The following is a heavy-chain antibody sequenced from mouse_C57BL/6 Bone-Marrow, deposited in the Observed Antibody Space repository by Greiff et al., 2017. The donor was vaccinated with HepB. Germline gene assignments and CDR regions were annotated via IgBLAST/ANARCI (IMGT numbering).Heavy chain of an antibody. V-gene: IGHV1-81*01. J-gene: IGHJ3*01. CDR2: IYPRSGNT. Sequence: QVQLQQSGAELARPGASVKLSCKASGYTFTSYGISWVKQRTGQGLEWIGEIYPRSGNTYYNEKFKGKATLTADTSSSTAYMQLSSLTSEDSAVYYCARRPWFAYWGQGTLVTVSA. CDR1: GYTFTSYG. CDR3: ARRPWFAY.